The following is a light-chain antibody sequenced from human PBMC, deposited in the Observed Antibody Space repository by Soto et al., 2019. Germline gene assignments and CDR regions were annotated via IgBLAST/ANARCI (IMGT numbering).Light chain of an antibody. V-gene: IGKV3-11*01. CDR3: QQRSNRLT. J-gene: IGKJ4*01. CDR1: QSVSTY. CDR2: DAS. Sequence: EIVVTQSPATLSVSPWEVATLSCRASQSVSTYLAWYQQKPGQAPRLLIYDASNRATGIPARFSGSGSGTDFSLTISSLEPEDFAVYYCQQRSNRLTFGGGTKVDIK.